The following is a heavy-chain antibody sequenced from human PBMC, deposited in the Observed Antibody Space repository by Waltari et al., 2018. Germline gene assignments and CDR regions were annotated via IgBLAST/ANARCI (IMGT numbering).Heavy chain of an antibody. D-gene: IGHD3-22*01. Sequence: QVHLQESGPGLVKPSETLSLTCTVSNGSLNNHSWGWVRQPPGKGLEFIASIFYSGATYYNPSLESRVTISVDTSKNQFSLELTSVTDADTAVYYCARQDYYYVKGYFDLWGRGTLVTVSS. CDR3: ARQDYYYVKGYFDL. V-gene: IGHV4-39*01. CDR1: NGSLNNHS. CDR2: IFYSGAT. J-gene: IGHJ2*01.